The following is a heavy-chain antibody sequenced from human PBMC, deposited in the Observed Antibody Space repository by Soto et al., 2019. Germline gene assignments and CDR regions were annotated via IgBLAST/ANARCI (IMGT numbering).Heavy chain of an antibody. D-gene: IGHD3-9*01. Sequence: GASVKVSCKASGYTFTSYGISWVRQAPGQGLEWMGWISAYNGNTNYAQKLQGRVTMTTDTSTSTAYMELRSLRSDDTAVYYCARAVLRYFDWVNWFDPWGQGTLVTVSS. CDR3: ARAVLRYFDWVNWFDP. J-gene: IGHJ5*02. V-gene: IGHV1-18*04. CDR1: GYTFTSYG. CDR2: ISAYNGNT.